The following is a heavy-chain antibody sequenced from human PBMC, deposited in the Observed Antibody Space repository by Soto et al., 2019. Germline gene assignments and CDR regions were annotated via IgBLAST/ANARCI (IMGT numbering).Heavy chain of an antibody. D-gene: IGHD6-19*01. CDR1: GYTFTSYG. Sequence: ASVKVSCKASGYTFTSYGISWVRQAPGQGLEWMGWISAYNGNTNYAQKLQGRVTMTTDTSTSTAYMELRSLRSDDTAVYYCARDPGSGWYEASYYFDYWGQGTLVTVSS. J-gene: IGHJ4*02. CDR3: ARDPGSGWYEASYYFDY. CDR2: ISAYNGNT. V-gene: IGHV1-18*01.